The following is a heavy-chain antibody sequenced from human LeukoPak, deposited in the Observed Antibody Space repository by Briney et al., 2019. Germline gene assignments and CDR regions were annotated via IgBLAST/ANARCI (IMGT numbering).Heavy chain of an antibody. V-gene: IGHV1-18*01. Sequence: GASVKVSCKASGYTFTSCGISWVRQAPGQGLEWMGWISAYNGNTNYAQKLQGRVTMTTDTSTSTAYMELRSLRSDDTAVYYCARDLGYYYGSGSSWFDPWGQGALVTVSS. CDR2: ISAYNGNT. CDR1: GYTFTSCG. J-gene: IGHJ5*02. CDR3: ARDLGYYYGSGSSWFDP. D-gene: IGHD3-10*01.